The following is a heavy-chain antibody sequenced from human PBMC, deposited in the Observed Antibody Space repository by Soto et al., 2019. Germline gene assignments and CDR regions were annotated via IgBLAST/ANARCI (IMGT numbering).Heavy chain of an antibody. CDR3: ATITRAYYMDV. Sequence: SETLSLTCSVSGGSITSSSYYWGWIRQPPGKGLEWIGSIYYSGSSYYNPSLKSRATLPVDTSENQFSLRLSSVTAADTAVYYCATITRAYYMDVWGKGTTVTVSS. V-gene: IGHV4-39*01. CDR1: GGSITSSSYY. D-gene: IGHD3-10*01. J-gene: IGHJ6*03. CDR2: IYYSGSS.